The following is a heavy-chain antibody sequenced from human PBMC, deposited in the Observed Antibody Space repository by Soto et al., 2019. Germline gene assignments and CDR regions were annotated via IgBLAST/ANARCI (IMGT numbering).Heavy chain of an antibody. J-gene: IGHJ6*02. CDR1: GFTFRSYT. CDR2: ISFTSTYI. CDR3: ATDVGGTGYGMDV. Sequence: GGSLRLSCAASGFTFRSYTMNWVRQPPGKGLEWVSSISFTSTYICYADSLKGRFTIPRDNAKNSLYLQMNSLRAEDTAVYYCATDVGGTGYGMDVWGQGTTVTVSS. V-gene: IGHV3-21*01. D-gene: IGHD3-9*01.